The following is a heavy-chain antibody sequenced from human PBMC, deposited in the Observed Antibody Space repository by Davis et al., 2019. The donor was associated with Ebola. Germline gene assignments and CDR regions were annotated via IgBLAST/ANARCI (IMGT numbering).Heavy chain of an antibody. J-gene: IGHJ3*02. CDR3: ARSMVRGVIPQPHNAFDI. CDR2: INAGNGNT. Sequence: ASVKVSCKASTYTFSSYTITWVRQAPGQRLEWMGWINAGNGNTKYSQKFQGRVTITRDTSASTAYMELSSLRSEDTAVYYCARSMVRGVIPQPHNAFDIWGQGTMVTVSS. V-gene: IGHV1-3*01. CDR1: TYTFSSYT. D-gene: IGHD3-10*01.